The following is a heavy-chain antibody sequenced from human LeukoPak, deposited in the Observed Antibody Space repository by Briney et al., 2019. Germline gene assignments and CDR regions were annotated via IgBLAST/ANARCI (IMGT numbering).Heavy chain of an antibody. CDR3: ARTLGYCSSTSCYFSMDV. CDR2: ISSTGTYI. Sequence: KTGGSLRLSCATSGFTFSSSTFGSYTMNWVRQAPGKGLEWVSSISSTGTYIYYTDSVKGRFTISRDNAKNSLYLQMNSLRAEDTAVYYCARTLGYCSSTSCYFSMDVWGQGTTVTVSS. CDR1: GFTFSSSTFGSYT. V-gene: IGHV3-21*04. J-gene: IGHJ6*02. D-gene: IGHD2-2*01.